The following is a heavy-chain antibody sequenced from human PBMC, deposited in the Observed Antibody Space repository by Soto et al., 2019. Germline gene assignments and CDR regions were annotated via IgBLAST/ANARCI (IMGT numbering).Heavy chain of an antibody. D-gene: IGHD6-19*01. Sequence: QVRLVESGGGVVQPGRSLRLSCVASGFTFSTYGIHWVRQAPGKGLEWVGVISSDGETKYYADSVKGRFTISRDNSKNTMYLRMASLRPEDTAVYYCAKEVEVAGDLDYWGHGTLVTVSS. CDR3: AKEVEVAGDLDY. CDR1: GFTFSTYG. J-gene: IGHJ4*01. V-gene: IGHV3-30*18. CDR2: ISSDGETK.